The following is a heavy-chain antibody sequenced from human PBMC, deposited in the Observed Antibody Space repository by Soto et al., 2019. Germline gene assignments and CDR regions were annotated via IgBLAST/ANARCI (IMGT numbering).Heavy chain of an antibody. J-gene: IGHJ6*02. V-gene: IGHV5-51*01. CDR2: IYPGDSDT. D-gene: IGHD6-13*01. CDR3: ARLSFREQQLSPYGMDV. Sequence: PGESLKISCKGSVYSFTSYWIGWVRQMPGKGLEWMGIIYPGDSDTRYSPSFQGQVTISADKSISTAYLQWSSLKASDTAMYYYARLSFREQQLSPYGMDVWGQGTTVTVSS. CDR1: VYSFTSYW.